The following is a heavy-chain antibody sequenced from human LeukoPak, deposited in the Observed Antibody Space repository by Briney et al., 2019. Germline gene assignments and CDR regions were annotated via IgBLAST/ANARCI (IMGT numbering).Heavy chain of an antibody. CDR3: AKDRSHGFNGRYHGMDV. CDR1: GFMFSTYG. Sequence: GGSLRLSCAASGFMFSTYGMHWVRQAPGKGLEGVAVMSYDEKNESYANSVKGRFTISRDNPKNTLYLQMNSLRPEDTAVYYCAKDRSHGFNGRYHGMDVWGQGAAVTVSS. J-gene: IGHJ6*02. D-gene: IGHD1-26*01. V-gene: IGHV3-30*18. CDR2: MSYDEKNE.